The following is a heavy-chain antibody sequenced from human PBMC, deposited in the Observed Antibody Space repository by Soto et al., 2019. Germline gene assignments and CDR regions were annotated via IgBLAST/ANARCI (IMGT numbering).Heavy chain of an antibody. D-gene: IGHD6-19*01. V-gene: IGHV1-8*01. CDR3: ARGTAAGGWSGY. J-gene: IGHJ4*02. Sequence: GASVKGSCKASGYTFTSYDINWVRQATGQGLEWMGWMNPNSGNTGYAQKFQGRVTMTRNTSISTAYMELSSLRSDDTAVYYCARGTAAGGWSGYWAQGTLVTV. CDR2: MNPNSGNT. CDR1: GYTFTSYD.